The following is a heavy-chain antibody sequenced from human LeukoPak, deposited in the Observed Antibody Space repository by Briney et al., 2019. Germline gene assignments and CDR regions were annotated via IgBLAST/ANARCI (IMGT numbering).Heavy chain of an antibody. CDR1: GYSISSGYF. CDR2: VYHSGDT. D-gene: IGHD5-18*01. Sequence: PSETLSLTCTVSGYSISSGYFWGWIRQPPEKGLEWIGTVYHSGDTYYSPSLESRVTIAVDTSNNQFSLKLTSMTAADTAVYYCARDSHSYGFYWGQGTLVTVSS. V-gene: IGHV4-38-2*02. J-gene: IGHJ4*02. CDR3: ARDSHSYGFY.